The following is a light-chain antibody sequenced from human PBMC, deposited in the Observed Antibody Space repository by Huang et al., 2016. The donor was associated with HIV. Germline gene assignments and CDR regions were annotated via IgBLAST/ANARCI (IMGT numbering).Light chain of an antibody. J-gene: IGKJ4*01. Sequence: EIVLTQSPGTLSLSPGERATLSCRASQSVSSSYLAWYQQKPGQAPRLLIYGASSRATCIPDRFSGSGSGTDFTLTISRLEPEDFAVYYCQQYGNSPPLTFGGGTKVEIK. CDR1: QSVSSSY. CDR3: QQYGNSPPLT. V-gene: IGKV3-20*01. CDR2: GAS.